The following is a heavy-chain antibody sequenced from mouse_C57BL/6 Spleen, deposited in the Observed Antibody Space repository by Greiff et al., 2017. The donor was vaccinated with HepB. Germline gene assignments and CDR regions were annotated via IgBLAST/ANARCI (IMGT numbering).Heavy chain of an antibody. V-gene: IGHV1-42*01. Sequence: VQLKQSGPELVKPGASVKISCKASGYSFTGYYMNWVKQSPEKSLEWIGEINPSTGGTTYNQKFKAKATLTVDKSSSTAYMQLKSLTSEDSAVYYCARSRSNYGFAYWGQGTLVTVSA. CDR1: GYSFTGYY. J-gene: IGHJ3*01. D-gene: IGHD2-5*01. CDR2: INPSTGGT. CDR3: ARSRSNYGFAY.